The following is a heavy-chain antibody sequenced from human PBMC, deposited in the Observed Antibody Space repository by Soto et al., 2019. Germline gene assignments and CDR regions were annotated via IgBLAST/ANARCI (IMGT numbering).Heavy chain of an antibody. CDR1: GGSISSSTYY. V-gene: IGHV4-39*01. D-gene: IGHD3-10*01. CDR2: IYYSGTT. Sequence: ASETLSLTCTVSGGSISSSTYYWGWVRQPQGKGLEWIACIYYSGTTYSNPNPTLKSRVTMSVDTSKNQFSLNLSSVTAADTAVYYCARHTQYARSGSYRFDYWGQGTLVTVSS. CDR3: ARHTQYARSGSYRFDY. J-gene: IGHJ4*02.